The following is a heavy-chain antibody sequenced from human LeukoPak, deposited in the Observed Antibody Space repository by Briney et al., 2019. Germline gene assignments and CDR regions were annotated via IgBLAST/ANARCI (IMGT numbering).Heavy chain of an antibody. Sequence: GASVKVSCKASRYTFTSYGISWVRQAPGQGLEWMGWISAYIGNTNYAQKLQGRVTMTTDTSTSTAYMELSSLRSEVTAVYYCERAIAVFIRYYYDSSGYSNGHFDHWGRGTLVTVSS. CDR1: RYTFTSYG. CDR2: ISAYIGNT. J-gene: IGHJ4*02. D-gene: IGHD3-22*01. V-gene: IGHV1-18*01. CDR3: ERAIAVFIRYYYDSSGYSNGHFDH.